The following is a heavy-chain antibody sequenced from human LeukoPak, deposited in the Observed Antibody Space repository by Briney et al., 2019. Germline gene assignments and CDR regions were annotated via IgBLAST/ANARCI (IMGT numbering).Heavy chain of an antibody. V-gene: IGHV4-59*01. Sequence: PSETLSLTCTVSGGSISSYYWSWIRQPPGKGLEWIGDIYYSGSTNYNPSLKSRVTISVDTSKNQFSLKLSSVNAADTAVYYCAIDDRGYRAPYYFDYWGQGTLVTVSS. J-gene: IGHJ4*02. CDR2: IYYSGST. CDR3: AIDDRGYRAPYYFDY. CDR1: GGSISSYY. D-gene: IGHD2-15*01.